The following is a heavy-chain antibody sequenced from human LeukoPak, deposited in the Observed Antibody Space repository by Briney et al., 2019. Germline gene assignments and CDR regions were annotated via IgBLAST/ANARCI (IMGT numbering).Heavy chain of an antibody. CDR1: GGSISSGDYY. Sequence: SETLSLTCTVSGGSISSGDYYWSWIRQPPGKGLEWIGYIYYSGSTYYNPSLKSRVTISVDTSKNQFSLKLSSVTAADTAVYYCARGAVTTYSYGMDVWGQGTTVTVSS. D-gene: IGHD4-17*01. CDR2: IYYSGST. CDR3: ARGAVTTYSYGMDV. V-gene: IGHV4-30-4*01. J-gene: IGHJ6*02.